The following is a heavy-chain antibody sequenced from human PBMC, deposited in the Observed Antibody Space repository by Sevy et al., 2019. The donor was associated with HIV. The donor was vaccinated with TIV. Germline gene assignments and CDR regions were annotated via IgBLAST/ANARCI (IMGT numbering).Heavy chain of an antibody. Sequence: GGSLRLSCAASGFTFSSYGMHWVRQAPGKGLEWVALIWYDGSSKYYADSVKGRFTLSRDNSKNTLYLQMNSLRAEDTAVYYCKTGANYYDSSGSQPNFDYWGQGTLVTVSS. D-gene: IGHD3-22*01. CDR3: KTGANYYDSSGSQPNFDY. CDR2: IWYDGSSK. V-gene: IGHV3-33*01. J-gene: IGHJ4*02. CDR1: GFTFSSYG.